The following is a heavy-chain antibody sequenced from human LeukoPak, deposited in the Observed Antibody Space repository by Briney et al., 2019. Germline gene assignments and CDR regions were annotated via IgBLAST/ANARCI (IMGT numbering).Heavy chain of an antibody. Sequence: SETLSLTCTVSGGSISSGSYYWSWIRQPAGKGLEWIGRIYTSGSTNYNPSLKSRVTMSVDTSKNQFSLKLSSVTAADTAVYYCARGVYYYDSSGYDNAFDIWGQGTMVTVSS. J-gene: IGHJ3*02. D-gene: IGHD3-22*01. CDR1: GGSISSGSYY. CDR3: ARGVYYYDSSGYDNAFDI. CDR2: IYTSGST. V-gene: IGHV4-61*02.